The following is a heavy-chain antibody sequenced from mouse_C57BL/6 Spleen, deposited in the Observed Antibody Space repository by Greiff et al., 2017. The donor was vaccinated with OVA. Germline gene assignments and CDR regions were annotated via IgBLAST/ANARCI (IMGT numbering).Heavy chain of an antibody. CDR3: TTGGSTPDY. J-gene: IGHJ2*01. D-gene: IGHD1-1*01. CDR1: GFNIKDDY. V-gene: IGHV14-4*01. Sequence: DVKLVESGAELVRPGASVKLSCTASGFNIKDDYMHWVKQRPEQGLEWIGWIDPENGDTEYASKFQGKATITADTSSNTAYLQLSSLTSEDTAVYYCTTGGSTPDYWGQGTTLTVSS. CDR2: IDPENGDT.